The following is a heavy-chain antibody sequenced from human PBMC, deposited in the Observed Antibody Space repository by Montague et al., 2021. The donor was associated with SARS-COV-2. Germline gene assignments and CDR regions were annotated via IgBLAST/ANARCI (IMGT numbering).Heavy chain of an antibody. D-gene: IGHD3-22*01. CDR1: LRCGCHGT. J-gene: IGHJ4*02. CDR2: RMPTAVS. CDR3: ARGRVEITMMVVVFTGGIYYFDS. V-gene: IGHV4-34*01. Sequence: SETLSLTCAGDLRCGCHGTRARIGRPPVWTPVTTQDRMPTAVSKYNPTLKSRVTISVDVSKNQFSLKLTSVTAADTAVYYCARGRVEITMMVVVFTGGIYYFDSWGQGTLVTISS.